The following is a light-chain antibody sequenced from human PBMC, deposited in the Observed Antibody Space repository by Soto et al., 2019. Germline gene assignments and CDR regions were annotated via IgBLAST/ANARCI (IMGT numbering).Light chain of an antibody. J-gene: IGKJ2*01. CDR3: QQYESFSPYT. CDR1: QSVSSS. V-gene: IGKV1-5*01. CDR2: DAS. Sequence: DIQMTQSPSTLSAFVDRVTITCRASQSVSSSLAWYQQKPGKAPKLLIYDASTLESGVPSRFSGSGYGTEFTLTINSLQPGDFATYYCQQYESFSPYTFGQGTRLEI.